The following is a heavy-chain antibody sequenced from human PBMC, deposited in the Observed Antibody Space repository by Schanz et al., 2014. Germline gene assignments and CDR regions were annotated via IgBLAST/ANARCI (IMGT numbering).Heavy chain of an antibody. CDR1: GFTVSKNY. Sequence: EVQLVESGGGLVQPGGSLRLSCAASGFTVSKNYMSWVRQAPGKGLEWVSIIYIEGSTYYADSVRDRVNISRDSSKNTLLLQMNSRRAEDTAVYFCARDGGRDGCNWAFDVWGQGTLVAVSS. J-gene: IGHJ3*01. CDR3: ARDGGRDGCNWAFDV. D-gene: IGHD2-15*01. V-gene: IGHV3-66*01. CDR2: IYIEGST.